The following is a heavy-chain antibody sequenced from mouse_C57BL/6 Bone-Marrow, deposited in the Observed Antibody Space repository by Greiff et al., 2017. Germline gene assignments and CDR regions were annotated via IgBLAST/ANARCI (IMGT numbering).Heavy chain of an antibody. Sequence: SGAELVKPGASVKMSCKSSGYTFTSYWITWVKQRPGQGLEWIGDIYPGSGSTNYNEKFKSKATLTVDTSSSTAYMQLSSLTSEDSAVYYCARPGAWFAYWGQGTLVTVSA. CDR3: ARPGAWFAY. CDR2: IYPGSGST. J-gene: IGHJ3*01. D-gene: IGHD4-1*01. CDR1: GYTFTSYW. V-gene: IGHV1-55*01.